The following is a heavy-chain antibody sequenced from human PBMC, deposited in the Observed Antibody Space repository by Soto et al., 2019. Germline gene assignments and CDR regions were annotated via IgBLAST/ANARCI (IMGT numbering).Heavy chain of an antibody. Sequence: ASVKVSCKASGYTFTSYDINWVRQATGQGLEWMGWMNPNSGNTGYAQKFQGRVTMTRNTSISTAYMELSSLRSEDTAVYYCARAPVAVRRGVNWFDPWGQGTLVTVSS. J-gene: IGHJ5*02. CDR2: MNPNSGNT. CDR3: ARAPVAVRRGVNWFDP. V-gene: IGHV1-8*01. D-gene: IGHD3-10*01. CDR1: GYTFTSYD.